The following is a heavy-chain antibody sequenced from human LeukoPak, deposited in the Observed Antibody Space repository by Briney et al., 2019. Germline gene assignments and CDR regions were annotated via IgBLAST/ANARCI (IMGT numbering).Heavy chain of an antibody. J-gene: IGHJ3*02. Sequence: ASVKVSCKASGYTFTDNHMYWMRQAPGQGPECMGWINPNSGGTNYAQKFQGRITMTKDTSISTAYMELSRLRSDDTAVYYCARELGSIAFDIWGEGTIVTVSP. V-gene: IGHV1-2*02. CDR1: GYTFTDNH. CDR3: ARELGSIAFDI. D-gene: IGHD3-10*01. CDR2: INPNSGGT.